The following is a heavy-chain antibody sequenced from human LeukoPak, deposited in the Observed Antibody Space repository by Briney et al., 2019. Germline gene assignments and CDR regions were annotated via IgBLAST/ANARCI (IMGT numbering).Heavy chain of an antibody. Sequence: SETLSLTCTVSGGSISSGSYYWSWIRQPAGKGLEWIGRIYTSGSTNYNPSLKSRVTISVDTSKNQFSLKLSSVTAADTAVYYCARQGYGYSGSYYIEYYFDYWGQRTLVTVSS. J-gene: IGHJ4*02. V-gene: IGHV4-61*02. CDR2: IYTSGST. CDR1: GGSISSGSYY. D-gene: IGHD1-26*01. CDR3: ARQGYGYSGSYYIEYYFDY.